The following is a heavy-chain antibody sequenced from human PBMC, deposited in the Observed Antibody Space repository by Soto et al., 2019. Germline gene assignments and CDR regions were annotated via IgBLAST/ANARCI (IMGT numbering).Heavy chain of an antibody. CDR2: ISAYNGNT. CDR1: GYTFTSYG. D-gene: IGHD4-17*01. CDR3: AREPGYGDYEIDY. Sequence: QVQLVQSGAEVKKPGASVKVSCKASGYTFTSYGISWVRQAPGQGLEWMGWISAYNGNTNYAQKLQGRVTMTTDTSRSTAYRELRSLSSDDPAVYYCAREPGYGDYEIDYWGQGTLVTVSS. J-gene: IGHJ4*02. V-gene: IGHV1-18*01.